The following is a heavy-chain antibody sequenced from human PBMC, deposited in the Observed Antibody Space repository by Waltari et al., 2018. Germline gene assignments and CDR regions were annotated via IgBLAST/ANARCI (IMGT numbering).Heavy chain of an antibody. CDR1: GGSISSSSYY. V-gene: IGHV4-39*07. J-gene: IGHJ6*03. Sequence: QLQLQESGPGLVKPSETLSLTCTVSGGSISSSSYYWGWIRQPPGKGLELIGSIYYSGSTYYNPSLKSRVTISVDTSKNQFSLKLSSVTAADTAVYYCARDFRYYGSGVMDVWGKGTTVTISS. CDR3: ARDFRYYGSGVMDV. CDR2: IYYSGST. D-gene: IGHD3-10*01.